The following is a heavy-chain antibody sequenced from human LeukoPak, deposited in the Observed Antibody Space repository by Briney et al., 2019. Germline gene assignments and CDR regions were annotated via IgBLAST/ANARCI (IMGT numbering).Heavy chain of an antibody. Sequence: GGSLRLSCAASGFTFSNYAMHWVRQAPGKGLEYFSVISSNGGTTYYANSVKGRFTISRDNSKNTLYLQMGSLRAEDMAVYYCARDARDLRYYFDYWGQGTLVTVSS. CDR2: ISSNGGTT. CDR1: GFTFSNYA. CDR3: ARDARDLRYYFDY. J-gene: IGHJ4*02. V-gene: IGHV3-64*01. D-gene: IGHD5-24*01.